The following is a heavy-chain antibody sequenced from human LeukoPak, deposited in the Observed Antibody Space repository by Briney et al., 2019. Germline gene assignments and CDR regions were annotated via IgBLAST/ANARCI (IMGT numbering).Heavy chain of an antibody. CDR3: AKDGNMPLNWFDP. J-gene: IGHJ5*02. V-gene: IGHV3-23*01. CDR1: GFTFSSYA. D-gene: IGHD1/OR15-1a*01. CDR2: VSGSGSSR. Sequence: GGSLRLSCVASGFTFSSYAMSWVRQAPGKGLEWVSAVSGSGSSRYYADSVKGRFTISRDKSKNTLYLHMSSLRVEDTAVYYCAKDGNMPLNWFDPWGQGTLVTVSS.